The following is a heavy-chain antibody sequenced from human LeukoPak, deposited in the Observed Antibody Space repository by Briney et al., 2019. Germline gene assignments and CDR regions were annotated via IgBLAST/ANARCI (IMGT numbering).Heavy chain of an antibody. V-gene: IGHV1-2*02. J-gene: IGHJ3*02. Sequence: ASVKVSCKASGYTFTSYYMHWVRPAPGQGLEWMGWINPNSGGTNYAQKFQGRVTMTRDTSISTAYMELSRLRSDDTAVYYCARLPPTHDAFDIWGQGTVVTVSS. CDR1: GYTFTSYY. CDR2: INPNSGGT. CDR3: ARLPPTHDAFDI.